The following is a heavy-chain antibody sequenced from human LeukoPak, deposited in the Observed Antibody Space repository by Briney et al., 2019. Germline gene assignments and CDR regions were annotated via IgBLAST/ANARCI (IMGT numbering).Heavy chain of an antibody. D-gene: IGHD3-22*01. J-gene: IGHJ5*02. CDR1: GFTFSSYS. Sequence: GGSLRLSCAASGFTFSSYSMNWVRQAPGKGLEWVASITSGSDYIYYADSVKGRFTISRDNAKNSLYLQMNSLRAEDTAVYFCARSITMIVDWFDPWGQGTLVTVSS. CDR3: ARSITMIVDWFDP. CDR2: ITSGSDYI. V-gene: IGHV3-21*01.